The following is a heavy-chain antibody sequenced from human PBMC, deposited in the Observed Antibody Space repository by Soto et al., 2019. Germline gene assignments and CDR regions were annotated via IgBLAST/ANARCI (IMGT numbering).Heavy chain of an antibody. CDR3: AKGSMSAQQVLDL. J-gene: IGHJ5*02. CDR2: ISSDGNDK. V-gene: IGHV3-30*18. D-gene: IGHD6-6*01. CDR1: GFTFSNYG. Sequence: QVQLVESGGGVVQPGRSLRLSCAASGFTFSNYGMHWVRQAPGKGLEWVTTISSDGNDKYYADSVKGRFTISRDNSKNTLDLQMNGLRAEDTAVYYCAKGSMSAQQVLDLWGQGTLVTVSS.